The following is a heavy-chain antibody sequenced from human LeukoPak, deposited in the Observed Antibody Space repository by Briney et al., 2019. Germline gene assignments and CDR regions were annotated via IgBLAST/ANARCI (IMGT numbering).Heavy chain of an antibody. V-gene: IGHV3-7*03. CDR2: IKQDGSEK. J-gene: IGHJ5*02. Sequence: GGSLRLSCAASGFTFSSYWMSWVRQAPGKGLEWVANIKQDGSEKYYVDSVKGRFTISRDNAKNSLYLQMNSLKTEDTAVYYCTRATRITMIVVVPFDPWGQGTLVTVSS. CDR1: GFTFSSYW. D-gene: IGHD3-22*01. CDR3: TRATRITMIVVVPFDP.